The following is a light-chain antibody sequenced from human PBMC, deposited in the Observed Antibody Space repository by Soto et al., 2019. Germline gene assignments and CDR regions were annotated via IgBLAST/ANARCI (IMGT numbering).Light chain of an antibody. CDR3: SSYTSSSPLEHV. J-gene: IGLJ1*01. CDR1: SSDVGGYNY. CDR2: EVS. Sequence: QSALTQPASVSGSPGQSITISCTGTSSDVGGYNYVSWYQQHPGKAPKLMIYEVSNRPSGVSNRFSGSKSGNTASLTISGLQAEDEADYYCSSYTSSSPLEHVFGTGTKLTVL. V-gene: IGLV2-14*01.